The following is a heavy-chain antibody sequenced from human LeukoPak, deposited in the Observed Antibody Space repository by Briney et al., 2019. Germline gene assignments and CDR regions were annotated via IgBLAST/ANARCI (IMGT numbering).Heavy chain of an antibody. CDR2: ISGSGDST. Sequence: GGSLRLSCAASGFTFSSYAVSWVRQAPGKGLEWVSAISGSGDSTYYADSVKGRFTISRDNSKNTLYLQMNSLRAEDTAVYYCAKYGSRSGSNWFDPWGQGTLVTVSS. J-gene: IGHJ5*02. CDR1: GFTFSSYA. D-gene: IGHD3-10*01. V-gene: IGHV3-23*01. CDR3: AKYGSRSGSNWFDP.